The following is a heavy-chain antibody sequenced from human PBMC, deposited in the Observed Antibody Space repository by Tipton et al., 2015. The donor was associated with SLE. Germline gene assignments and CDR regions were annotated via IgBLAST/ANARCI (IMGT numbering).Heavy chain of an antibody. CDR3: ATGDGNDAFDI. D-gene: IGHD3-10*01. Sequence: TLSLTCAVYGGSFSGYYLSWIRQPPGKGLAWIGEINHSGSTNYNPSLKSRVTISVDTSKNQFSLNLSSVTAADTAVYYCATGDGNDAFDIWGQGPMVTVSS. V-gene: IGHV4-34*01. J-gene: IGHJ3*02. CDR2: INHSGST. CDR1: GGSFSGYY.